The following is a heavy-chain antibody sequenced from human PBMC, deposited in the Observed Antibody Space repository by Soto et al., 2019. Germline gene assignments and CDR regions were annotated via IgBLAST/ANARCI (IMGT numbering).Heavy chain of an antibody. CDR3: DRSHASEDDFDY. Sequence: PGGSVRLSCAASGFTVSSNYMSWVRQAPGKGLEWVSVIYSGGSTYYADSVKGRFTISRDNSKNTLYLQMNSLRAEDTAVYYCDRSHASEDDFDYRGQETLVTVSA. V-gene: IGHV3-66*01. D-gene: IGHD6-6*01. J-gene: IGHJ4*02. CDR2: IYSGGST. CDR1: GFTVSSNY.